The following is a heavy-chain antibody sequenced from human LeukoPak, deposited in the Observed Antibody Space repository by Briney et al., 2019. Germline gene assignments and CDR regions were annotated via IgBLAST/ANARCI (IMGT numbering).Heavy chain of an antibody. CDR1: GGTFSSYA. J-gene: IGHJ4*02. Sequence: ASVKVSCKASGGTFSSYAISWVRQAAGQGLEWMGGIIPIFGTANYAQKFQGRVTITADKSTSTAYMELSSLRSEDTAVYYCARDRNWYGGYATDWGQGTLVTVSS. V-gene: IGHV1-69*06. CDR3: ARDRNWYGGYATD. CDR2: IIPIFGTA. D-gene: IGHD5-12*01.